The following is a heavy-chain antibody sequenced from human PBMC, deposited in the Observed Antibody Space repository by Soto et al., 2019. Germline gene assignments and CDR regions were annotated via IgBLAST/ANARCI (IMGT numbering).Heavy chain of an antibody. J-gene: IGHJ4*02. D-gene: IGHD1-26*01. V-gene: IGHV3-33*01. CDR3: ARDLYSGSYYYFDY. Sequence: GGSLRLSCAASGFTFSSYGMHRVRQAPGKGLEWVAVIWYDGSNKYYADSVKGRFTISRDNSKNTLYLQMNSLRAEDTAVYYCARDLYSGSYYYFDYWGQGTLVTVSS. CDR2: IWYDGSNK. CDR1: GFTFSSYG.